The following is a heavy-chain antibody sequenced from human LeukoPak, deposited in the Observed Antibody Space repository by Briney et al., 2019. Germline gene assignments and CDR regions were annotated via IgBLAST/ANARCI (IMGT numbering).Heavy chain of an antibody. Sequence: SESLSLTCAVSGGSISSGGYSWSWIRQPPGKGLEWIGEINHSGSTNYNPSLKSRVTISVDTSKNQFSLKLSSVTAADTAVYYCARGKRYNHYYDSSGYRPWGQGTLVTVSS. V-gene: IGHV4-30-2*01. CDR3: ARGKRYNHYYDSSGYRP. CDR1: GGSISSGGYS. CDR2: INHSGST. D-gene: IGHD3-22*01. J-gene: IGHJ4*02.